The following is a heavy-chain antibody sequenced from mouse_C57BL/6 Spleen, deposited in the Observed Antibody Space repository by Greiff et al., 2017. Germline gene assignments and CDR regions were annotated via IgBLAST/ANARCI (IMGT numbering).Heavy chain of an antibody. CDR1: GYSFTGYY. J-gene: IGHJ3*01. Sequence: VQLQQSGPELVKPGASVKISCKASGYSFTGYYMNWVKQSPEKSLEWIGEINPSTGGTTYNQKFKAKATLTVDKSSSTAYMQLKSLTSEDSAVYYCATGKVWAYWGQGTLVTVSA. CDR2: INPSTGGT. D-gene: IGHD2-10*02. CDR3: ATGKVWAY. V-gene: IGHV1-42*01.